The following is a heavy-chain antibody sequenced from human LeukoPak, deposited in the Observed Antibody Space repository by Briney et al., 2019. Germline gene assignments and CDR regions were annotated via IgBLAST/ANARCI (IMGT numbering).Heavy chain of an antibody. Sequence: GESLKISCKGSEDSFTNYWIGWVRQVPGKGLEWMGLIYPGDSDTRYSPSFQGQVTFSVDMSISTAYLQLSGLRASDTAIYYCVRFGLTSSLDYWGQGTLVTVSS. D-gene: IGHD6-13*01. J-gene: IGHJ4*02. CDR3: VRFGLTSSLDY. CDR2: IYPGDSDT. CDR1: EDSFTNYW. V-gene: IGHV5-51*01.